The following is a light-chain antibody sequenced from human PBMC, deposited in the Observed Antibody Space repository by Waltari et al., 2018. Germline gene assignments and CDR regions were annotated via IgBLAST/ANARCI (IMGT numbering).Light chain of an antibody. CDR3: CSYTSSSTPRL. J-gene: IGLJ3*02. CDR1: SSDVGRYNL. V-gene: IGLV2-14*02. CDR2: EAT. Sequence: QSALTQPASVSGSPGQSITISCTWASSDVGRYNLVSWYQQHPGKAPKLIIYEATQRPSGVSDRFSGSKSGYTASLTIAGLQADDEADYYCCSYTSSSTPRLFGGGTKLTVL.